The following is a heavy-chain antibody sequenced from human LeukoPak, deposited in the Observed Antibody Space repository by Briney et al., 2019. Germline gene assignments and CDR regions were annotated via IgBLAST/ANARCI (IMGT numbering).Heavy chain of an antibody. CDR1: GFTFSSYA. Sequence: GGSLRLSCVASGFTFSSYAMGWVRQAAGKGLEWVSSTSSSGETTYYADSVKGRFTISRDNSRNTLYLQMNSLRAEGTAVYYCAKDRPNYYGTNGHYYRRDGDCWGQGTLVTVSS. CDR3: AKDRPNYYGTNGHYYRRDGDC. D-gene: IGHD3-22*01. CDR2: TSSSGETT. J-gene: IGHJ4*02. V-gene: IGHV3-23*01.